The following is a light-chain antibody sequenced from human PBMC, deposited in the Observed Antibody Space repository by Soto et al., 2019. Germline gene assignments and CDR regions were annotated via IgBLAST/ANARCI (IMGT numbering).Light chain of an antibody. J-gene: IGKJ5*01. CDR3: QHGGT. Sequence: EIVLTQSPATLSLSPGERATVSCRASQSVSNNLGWYQQKPGQAPRLLIYDASNRATGIPARFSGSGSGTDFNLTISSLETEAFEFYYCQHGGTFGQGTRLEIK. CDR2: DAS. CDR1: QSVSNN. V-gene: IGKV3-11*01.